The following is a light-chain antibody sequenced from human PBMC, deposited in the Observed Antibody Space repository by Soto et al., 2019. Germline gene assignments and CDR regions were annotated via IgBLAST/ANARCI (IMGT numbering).Light chain of an antibody. V-gene: IGKV3-15*01. J-gene: IGKJ4*01. CDR3: QQYNSWPLT. CDR2: GAS. Sequence: EIILTQSPATLSVFLGERATLSCWASQIISSSLAWYQQKPGQAPRLLIYGASARAAGVPVRFSGSGSGTEFTLTINRLEPEDFAVYYCQQYNSWPLTFGGGTKVEIK. CDR1: QIISSS.